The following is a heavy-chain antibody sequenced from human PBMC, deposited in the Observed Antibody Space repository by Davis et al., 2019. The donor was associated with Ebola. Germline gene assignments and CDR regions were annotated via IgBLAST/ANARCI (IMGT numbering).Heavy chain of an antibody. D-gene: IGHD6-6*01. CDR3: AKDNRYTTSSFWFDP. CDR2: VYYGGST. Sequence: MPSETLSLTCTVSGGSISSYYWGWIRQPPCKGLEWIGYVYYGGSTNYNPSLRSRVTISVDTSKNQFSLKLSSVTAADTAVYFCAKDNRYTTSSFWFDPWGQGTLVTVSS. CDR1: GGSISSYY. V-gene: IGHV4-59*01. J-gene: IGHJ5*02.